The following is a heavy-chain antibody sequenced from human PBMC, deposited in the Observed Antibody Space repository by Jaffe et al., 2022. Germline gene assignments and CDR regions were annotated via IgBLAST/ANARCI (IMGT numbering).Heavy chain of an antibody. CDR2: INPNSGGT. D-gene: IGHD3-10*01. CDR1: GYTFTGYY. CDR3: ARDLKKILRFREFEYYFDY. J-gene: IGHJ4*02. Sequence: QVQLVQSGAEVKKPGASVKVSCKASGYTFTGYYMHWVRQAPGQGLEWMGRINPNSGGTNYAQKFQGRVTMTRDTSISTAYMELSRLRSDDTAVYYCARDLKKILRFREFEYYFDYWGQGTLVTVSS. V-gene: IGHV1-2*06.